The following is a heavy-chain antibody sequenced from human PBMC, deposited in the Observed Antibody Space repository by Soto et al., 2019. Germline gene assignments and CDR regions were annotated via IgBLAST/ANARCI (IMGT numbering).Heavy chain of an antibody. V-gene: IGHV4-39*01. CDR2: IYYSGST. J-gene: IGHJ4*02. CDR1: GGSISSSSYY. CDR3: ARHDYGDFFGY. D-gene: IGHD4-17*01. Sequence: SETLSLTCTVSGGSISSSSYYWGWIRQPPGKGLEWIGSIYYSGSTYYNPSLKSRVTISVDTSKNQFSLKLSSVTAADTAVYYGARHDYGDFFGYWGQGTLVTVSS.